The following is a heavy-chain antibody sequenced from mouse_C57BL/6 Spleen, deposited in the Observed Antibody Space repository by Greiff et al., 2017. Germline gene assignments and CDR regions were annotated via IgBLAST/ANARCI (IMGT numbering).Heavy chain of an antibody. CDR2: IYPGSGNT. CDR3: ARGDYEFAY. Sequence: QVQLKQSGPELVKPGASVKISCKASGYSFTSYYIHWVKQRPGQGLEWIGWIYPGSGNTKYNEKFKGKATLTADTSSSTAYMQLSSLTSEDSAVYYCARGDYEFAYWGQGTLVTVSA. V-gene: IGHV1-66*01. D-gene: IGHD2-4*01. J-gene: IGHJ3*01. CDR1: GYSFTSYY.